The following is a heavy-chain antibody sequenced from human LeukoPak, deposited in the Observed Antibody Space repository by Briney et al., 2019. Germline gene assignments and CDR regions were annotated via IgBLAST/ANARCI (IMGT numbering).Heavy chain of an antibody. CDR1: GYTFTGYY. Sequence: GASVKVSCKASGYTFTGYYMHWVRQAPGQGLEWMGWINPNSGGTNYAQEFQGRVTMTRDTSISTAYMELSRLRSDDTAVYYCARRATVTTRGVLDYWGQGTLVTVSS. J-gene: IGHJ4*02. CDR3: ARRATVTTRGVLDY. V-gene: IGHV1-2*02. CDR2: INPNSGGT. D-gene: IGHD4-17*01.